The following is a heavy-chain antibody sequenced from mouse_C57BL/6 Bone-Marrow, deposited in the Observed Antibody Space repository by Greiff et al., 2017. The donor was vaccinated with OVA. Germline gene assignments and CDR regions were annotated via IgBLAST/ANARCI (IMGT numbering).Heavy chain of an antibody. Sequence: EVQGVESGGGLVKPGGSLKLSCAASGFTFSSYAMSWVRQTPEKRLEWVATISDGGSYTYYPDNVKGRFTISRDNAKNNLYLQMGHLKSEDTAMYYCARDRAITTVVATDFDYWGQGTTLTVSS. V-gene: IGHV5-4*01. CDR3: ARDRAITTVVATDFDY. D-gene: IGHD1-1*01. CDR1: GFTFSSYA. J-gene: IGHJ2*01. CDR2: ISDGGSYT.